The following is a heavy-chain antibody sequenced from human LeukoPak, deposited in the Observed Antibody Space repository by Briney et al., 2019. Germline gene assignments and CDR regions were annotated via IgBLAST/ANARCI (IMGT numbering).Heavy chain of an antibody. Sequence: PSETLSLTCPVSGGSISSYYWSWIRQPPGKGLEWIGYIYYSGSTNYNPSLKSRVTISVDTSKNQFSLKLSYVTAADTAVYFCARESSWGNFDYWGQGTLVTVSS. CDR3: ARESSWGNFDY. D-gene: IGHD7-27*01. CDR1: GGSISSYY. J-gene: IGHJ4*02. CDR2: IYYSGST. V-gene: IGHV4-59*01.